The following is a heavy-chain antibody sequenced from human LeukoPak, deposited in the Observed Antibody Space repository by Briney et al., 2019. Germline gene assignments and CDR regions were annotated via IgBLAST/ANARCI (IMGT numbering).Heavy chain of an antibody. D-gene: IGHD2-15*01. CDR3: AKDYSESRVADVFFEY. CDR2: ITSGFTP. CDR1: GLTFSDYA. J-gene: IGHJ4*02. V-gene: IGHV3-23*01. Sequence: PGGSLSLSCAASGLTFSDYAMSWFRQAPGKGLEWVSGITSGFTPHYADSVKGRFTIPRDNSKNTFHLQLNSLRAEDTAVYYCAKDYSESRVADVFFEYWGQGTLVTVSS.